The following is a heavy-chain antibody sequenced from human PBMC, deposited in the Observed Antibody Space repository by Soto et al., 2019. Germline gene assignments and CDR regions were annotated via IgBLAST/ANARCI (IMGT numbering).Heavy chain of an antibody. CDR3: ARGVGSSPPRY. CDR1: GGSISGSY. D-gene: IGHD1-26*01. J-gene: IGHJ4*02. Sequence: PSETLSLTCTVSGGSISGSYWSWIRQTPGKVLEWVGYIHYSGSTNYNPSLKSRVTMSVDSAKNQFSLQLSSVTAADTAVYYCARGVGSSPPRYWGRGTLVTVSS. V-gene: IGHV4-59*01. CDR2: IHYSGST.